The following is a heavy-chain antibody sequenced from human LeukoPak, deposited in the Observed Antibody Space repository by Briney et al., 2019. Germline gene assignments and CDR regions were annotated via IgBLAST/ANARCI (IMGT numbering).Heavy chain of an antibody. J-gene: IGHJ4*02. D-gene: IGHD6-13*01. CDR1: GGSISSYY. Sequence: SETLSLTCTVSGGSISSYYWSWIRQPPGKGLEWIGYIYYSGTTNYNPSLKSRDTISVDTSKNQFSLKLSSVTAADTAVYYCARGVYIAAAQYAYWGQGTLVTVSS. CDR3: ARGVYIAAAQYAY. V-gene: IGHV4-59*01. CDR2: IYYSGTT.